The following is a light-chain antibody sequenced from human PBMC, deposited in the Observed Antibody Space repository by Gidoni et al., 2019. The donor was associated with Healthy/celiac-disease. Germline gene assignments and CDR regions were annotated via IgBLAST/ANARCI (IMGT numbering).Light chain of an antibody. J-gene: IGKJ1*01. V-gene: IGKV1-5*03. Sequence: DIQMTHSPSTLSASVGDRVTITCRASQSISSLLAWYQQKPGKAPKPLIYKASSFESGVPSRFIGSGSGTEFTLTISSLQPDDFATYYCQQYNSYSRTFGQXTKVEIK. CDR3: QQYNSYSRT. CDR1: QSISSL. CDR2: KAS.